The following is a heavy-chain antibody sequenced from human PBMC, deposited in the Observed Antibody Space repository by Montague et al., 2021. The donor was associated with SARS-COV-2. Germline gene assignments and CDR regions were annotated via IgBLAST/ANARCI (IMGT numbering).Heavy chain of an antibody. Sequence: STNYHPSLKSRVTLSVDTSKNQFSLKLSSVTAADTAGYYCARDFEYWGQGTMVNVSS. CDR3: ARDFEY. J-gene: IGHJ4*02. V-gene: IGHV4-59*01. CDR2: ST.